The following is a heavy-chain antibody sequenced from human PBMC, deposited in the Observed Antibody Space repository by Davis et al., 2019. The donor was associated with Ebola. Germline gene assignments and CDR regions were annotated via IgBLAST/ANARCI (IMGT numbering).Heavy chain of an antibody. D-gene: IGHD6-6*01. CDR2: IYPGDSDT. J-gene: IGHJ4*02. V-gene: IGHV5-51*01. CDR3: ARLKYSSSPIDY. CDR1: GYSFTSYW. Sequence: GESLKISCTGSGYSFTSYWTGWLRQMPGKGLEWMGIIYPGDSDTRYSPSFQGQVTISADKSISTAYLQWSSLKASDTAMYYCARLKYSSSPIDYWGQGTLVTVSS.